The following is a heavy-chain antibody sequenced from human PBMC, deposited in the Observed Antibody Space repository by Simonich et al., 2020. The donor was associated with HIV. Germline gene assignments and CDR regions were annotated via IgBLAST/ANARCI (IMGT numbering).Heavy chain of an antibody. V-gene: IGHV3-23*01. Sequence: EVQLLESGGGLVQPGGSLRLSCAASGFTFSSYAMSWVRQAPGEGLGGGSDIRGSGGNTYYADSVKGRFTISRDNSKNTLYLQMNSLRAEDTAVYYCAKDRYYNFWSGYYDYWGQGTLVTVSS. CDR2: IRGSGGNT. CDR1: GFTFSSYA. CDR3: AKDRYYNFWSGYYDY. D-gene: IGHD3-3*01. J-gene: IGHJ4*02.